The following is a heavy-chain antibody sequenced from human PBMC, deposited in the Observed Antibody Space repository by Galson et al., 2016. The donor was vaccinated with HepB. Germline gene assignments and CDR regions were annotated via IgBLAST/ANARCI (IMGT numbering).Heavy chain of an antibody. CDR1: GFTFSSYT. V-gene: IGHV3-23*01. J-gene: IGHJ4*02. D-gene: IGHD4-11*01. CDR3: AHPRTPTTSYFDY. Sequence: SLRLSCAASGFTFSSYTMSWVRQAPGKGLEWVSAITGSGGSTYYTGSVKGRFTISRDNSKNTLYLQMNSLRAEDTAVYYCAHPRTPTTSYFDYWGQGTLVTVSS. CDR2: ITGSGGST.